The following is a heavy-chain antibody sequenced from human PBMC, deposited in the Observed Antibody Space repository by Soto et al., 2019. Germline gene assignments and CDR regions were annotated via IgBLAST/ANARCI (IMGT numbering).Heavy chain of an antibody. CDR2: VYYSGST. D-gene: IGHD2-15*01. J-gene: IGHJ4*02. Sequence: SETLSLTCTVSGGSISSSSYYWGWIRQPPGKGLEWIGSVYYSGSTYYNPSLKSRVTISVDTSKNQFSLKLSSVTAADTAVYYCARLGYCSGGGCPQFDYWGQGTLVTVSS. V-gene: IGHV4-39*01. CDR1: GGSISSSSYY. CDR3: ARLGYCSGGGCPQFDY.